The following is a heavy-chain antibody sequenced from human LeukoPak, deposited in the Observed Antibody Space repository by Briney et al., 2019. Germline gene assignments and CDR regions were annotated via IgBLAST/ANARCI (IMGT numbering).Heavy chain of an antibody. CDR1: GGSFSGYY. Sequence: SETLSLTCAVFGGSFSGYYWTWIRQSPGKGLEWIGQINHSGSANFNRSLKSRVTITIESSKNQFSLELSSVTAADSAMYYCATGKYDSSDYSGGWYYFDYWGQGTLVTVSS. J-gene: IGHJ4*02. CDR2: INHSGSA. CDR3: ATGKYDSSDYSGGWYYFDY. V-gene: IGHV4-34*01. D-gene: IGHD3-22*01.